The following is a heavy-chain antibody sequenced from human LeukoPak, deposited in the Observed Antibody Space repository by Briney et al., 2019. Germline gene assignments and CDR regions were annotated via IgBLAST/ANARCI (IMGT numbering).Heavy chain of an antibody. D-gene: IGHD4-23*01. V-gene: IGHV4-39*07. CDR1: GGSISSSSYY. J-gene: IGHJ5*01. CDR2: IYYSGST. CDR3: ARGHSDGNSEWFDS. Sequence: SETLSLTCTVSGGSISSSSYYWGWIRQPPGKGLEWIGSIYYSGSTNYNPSLKSRVTISVDTSKNQFSLKLTSVTAADTAVYYCARGHSDGNSEWFDSWGQGTLVTVSS.